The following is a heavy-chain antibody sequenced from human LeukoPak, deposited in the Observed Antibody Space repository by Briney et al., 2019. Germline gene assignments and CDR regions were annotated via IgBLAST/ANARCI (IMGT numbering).Heavy chain of an antibody. CDR3: ARWPNVAVAGPSTDY. CDR1: GFTFSSYS. D-gene: IGHD6-19*01. CDR2: ISSSSIYI. J-gene: IGHJ4*02. V-gene: IGHV3-21*01. Sequence: GGSLRLSCEASGFTFSSYSMNWVRQAPGKGLEWVSSISSSSIYIYYADSLKGRFTISRNNAKNSLYLHIDSLRAEDTAVYYCARWPNVAVAGPSTDYWGQGTLVTVSS.